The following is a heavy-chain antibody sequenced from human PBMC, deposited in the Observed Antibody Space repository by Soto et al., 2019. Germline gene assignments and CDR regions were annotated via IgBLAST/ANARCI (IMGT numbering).Heavy chain of an antibody. CDR1: GGTFSSYT. D-gene: IGHD3-22*01. CDR2: IIPILGIA. J-gene: IGHJ5*02. V-gene: IGHV1-69*04. Sequence: SVKVSCKASGGTFSSYTISWVRQAPGQGLEWMGRIIPILGIANYAQKFQGRVTITADKSTSTAYMELSSLRSEDTAVYYCARDHAYYYDSSGPPPFDPWGQGTLVTVSS. CDR3: ARDHAYYYDSSGPPPFDP.